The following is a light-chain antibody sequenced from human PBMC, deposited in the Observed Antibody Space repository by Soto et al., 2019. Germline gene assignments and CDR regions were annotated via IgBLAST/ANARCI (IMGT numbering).Light chain of an antibody. Sequence: DIQMTQSPSTLSGSVGDRVTITCRASQSISSWLAWYQQKPGKAPKLLIYDASSLESGVPSRFSGSGSGTEFTLTISSLQPDDFATYYCQQYNSYSPWTFGQGPRWIS. CDR1: QSISSW. CDR3: QQYNSYSPWT. CDR2: DAS. J-gene: IGKJ1*01. V-gene: IGKV1-5*01.